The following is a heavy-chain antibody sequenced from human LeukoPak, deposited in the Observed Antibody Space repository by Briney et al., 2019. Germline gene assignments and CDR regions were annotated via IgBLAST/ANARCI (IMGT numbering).Heavy chain of an antibody. J-gene: IGHJ4*02. Sequence: SVKVSSKASGGTFSSYAISWVRQAPGQGLEWMGRIIPILGIPNYAQKFQGRVTITADKSTTTAYMELSSLRSEDTAVYYCATDVAGGNTAMVTALGYWGQRTLVTVSS. CDR2: IIPILGIP. CDR1: GGTFSSYA. V-gene: IGHV1-69*04. D-gene: IGHD5-18*01. CDR3: ATDVAGGNTAMVTALGY.